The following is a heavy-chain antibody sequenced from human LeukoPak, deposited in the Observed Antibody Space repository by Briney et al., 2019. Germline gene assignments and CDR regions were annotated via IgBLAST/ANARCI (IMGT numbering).Heavy chain of an antibody. D-gene: IGHD3-3*01. Sequence: GGSLRLSCAASGFTLRSHDMSWVRQAPGKGLEWVSGISASGGSTFYADSVKGRFTISRDNAKNSLYLQMNSLRAEDTAVYYCASLSPYYDFWSGYKNYYYGMDVWGQGTTVTVSS. CDR3: ASLSPYYDFWSGYKNYYYGMDV. CDR1: GFTLRSHD. CDR2: ISASGGST. J-gene: IGHJ6*02. V-gene: IGHV3-23*01.